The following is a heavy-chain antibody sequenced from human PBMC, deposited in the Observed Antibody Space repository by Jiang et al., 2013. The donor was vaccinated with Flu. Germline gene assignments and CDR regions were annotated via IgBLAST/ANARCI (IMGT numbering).Heavy chain of an antibody. CDR1: GYAFIYSA. Sequence: SVTVSCKASGYAFIYSAIHWVRQAPGQGLEWMGWINAGNGNTRYSQNFQGRVTITRDTSASTVYMDLSSLRSEDTAVYYCARDAPGATKYFDHWGRGTLITVSS. CDR3: ARDAPGATKYFDH. J-gene: IGHJ4*02. V-gene: IGHV1-3*01. D-gene: IGHD1-1*01. CDR2: INAGNGNT.